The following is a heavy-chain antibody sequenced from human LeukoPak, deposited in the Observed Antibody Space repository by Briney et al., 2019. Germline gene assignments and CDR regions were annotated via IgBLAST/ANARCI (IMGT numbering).Heavy chain of an antibody. D-gene: IGHD6-13*01. CDR1: GLTFSTYA. Sequence: GGSLRLSCAASGLTFSTYAMHWVRQAPGKGLEWVAVISYDGSKKYYAEFVKGRFTISRDNSKNTLYLQMNSLRAEDTALYYCARDNKYSSSLNGMDVWGQGTTVTVSS. CDR3: ARDNKYSSSLNGMDV. CDR2: ISYDGSKK. V-gene: IGHV3-30-3*01. J-gene: IGHJ6*02.